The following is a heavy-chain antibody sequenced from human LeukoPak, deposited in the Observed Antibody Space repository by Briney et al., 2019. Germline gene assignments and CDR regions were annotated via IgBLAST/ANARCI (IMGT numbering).Heavy chain of an antibody. CDR2: ISGSGGST. Sequence: GRSLRLSCAASGFTFSSYAMSWVRQAPGKGLEWVSAISGSGGSTYYADSVKGRFTISRDNSKNTLYLQMNSLRAEDTAVYYCASQIVEMATNWFDPWGQGNLVTVSS. J-gene: IGHJ5*02. CDR3: ASQIVEMATNWFDP. D-gene: IGHD5-24*01. CDR1: GFTFSSYA. V-gene: IGHV3-23*01.